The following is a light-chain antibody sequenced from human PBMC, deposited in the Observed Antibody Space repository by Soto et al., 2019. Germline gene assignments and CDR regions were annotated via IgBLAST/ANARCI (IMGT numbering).Light chain of an antibody. CDR3: AAWDDSLNGPV. CDR1: SSNIGNNG. Sequence: QSVLTQPPSVSEAPRQRVTISCSGSSSNIGNNGVNWYQQLPGKAPKLLIYYDDLLPSGVSDRFSGSKSGTSASLAISGLQSEDEADYYCAAWDDSLNGPVFGGGTKLTV. J-gene: IGLJ2*01. V-gene: IGLV1-36*01. CDR2: YDD.